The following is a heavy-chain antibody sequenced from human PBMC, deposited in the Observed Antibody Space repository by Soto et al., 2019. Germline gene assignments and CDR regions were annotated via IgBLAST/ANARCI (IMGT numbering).Heavy chain of an antibody. CDR2: IYYSGST. V-gene: IGHV4-39*01. J-gene: IGHJ5*02. CDR1: GGSISSSSFH. CDR3: ARRERAAGIDWWFDP. D-gene: IGHD3-9*01. Sequence: QLQLQESGPGLVKPSETLSLTCTVSGGSISSSSFHWGWIRQPPGKGLEWIGSIYYSGSTYYSPSLKSRVTLSVDTSKNQFSLKLSSVTAADTAVYFCARRERAAGIDWWFDPWGQGTLVTVSS.